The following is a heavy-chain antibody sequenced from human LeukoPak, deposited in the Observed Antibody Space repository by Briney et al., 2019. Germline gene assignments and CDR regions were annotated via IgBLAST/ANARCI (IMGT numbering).Heavy chain of an antibody. Sequence: PSETLSLTCAVYGGSFSGYYWSWIRQPPGKWLEWIGEINHSGSTNYNPSLKSRVTISVDTSKNQFSLKLSSVTAADTAVYYCARRRFGEFLNFDYWGQGTLVTVSS. CDR1: GGSFSGYY. V-gene: IGHV4-34*01. J-gene: IGHJ4*02. CDR3: ARRRFGEFLNFDY. D-gene: IGHD3-10*01. CDR2: INHSGST.